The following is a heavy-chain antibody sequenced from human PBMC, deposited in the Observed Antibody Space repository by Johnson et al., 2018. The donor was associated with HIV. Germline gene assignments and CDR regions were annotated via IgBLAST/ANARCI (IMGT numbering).Heavy chain of an antibody. CDR2: IRYDGSNK. CDR3: AKVRGWSDDTFDI. CDR1: GFTVSSNY. D-gene: IGHD5-12*01. J-gene: IGHJ3*02. Sequence: QVQLVESGGGVVQPGRSLRLSCAASGFTVSSNYMSWVRQAPGKGLEWVAFIRYDGSNKYYADSVKGRFTIPRDNSKNTLYLQMNSLRAEDTAVYYCAKVRGWSDDTFDIWGQGTMVTVSS. V-gene: IGHV3-30*02.